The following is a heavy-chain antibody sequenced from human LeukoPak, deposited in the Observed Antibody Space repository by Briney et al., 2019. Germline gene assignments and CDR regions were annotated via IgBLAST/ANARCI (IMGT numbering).Heavy chain of an antibody. CDR3: AKEGTPQVSTWYDL. V-gene: IGHV3-23*01. J-gene: IGHJ5*02. D-gene: IGHD3-10*01. CDR2: ISGSGGST. CDR1: GFTFSSQA. Sequence: GGSLRLSCAASGFTFSSQAMSWVRLAPGKGLEWVSDISGSGGSTYYADSVKGRFTISRDNPRNTLYLQMNILRTEDTAVYYCAKEGTPQVSTWYDLWGQGTQVIVSS.